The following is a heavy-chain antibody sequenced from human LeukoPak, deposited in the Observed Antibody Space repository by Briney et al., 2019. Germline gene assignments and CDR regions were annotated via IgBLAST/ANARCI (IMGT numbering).Heavy chain of an antibody. V-gene: IGHV4-4*07. CDR2: IYTSGST. J-gene: IGHJ3*02. CDR3: ARAIYCSGGSCYRAFDI. D-gene: IGHD2-15*01. CDR1: TGAINNYY. Sequence: SETLSLTCSVSTGAINNYYWTWIRQPAGKGLEWIGRIYTSGSTNYNPSLKSRVTMSVDTSKNQFSLKLSSVTAADTAVYYCARAIYCSGGSCYRAFDIWGQGTMVTVSS.